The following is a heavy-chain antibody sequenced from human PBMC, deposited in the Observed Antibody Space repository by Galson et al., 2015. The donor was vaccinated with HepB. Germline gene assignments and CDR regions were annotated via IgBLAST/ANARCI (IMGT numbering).Heavy chain of an antibody. Sequence: CAISGDSVSSNSAAWNWIRQSPSRGFEWLGRTYYRSKWYNDYALSVRSRIIINADTSKNQFSLQLNSVTPDDTAVYYCARDPRDWFDPWGQGTLVTVSS. D-gene: IGHD3-10*01. CDR3: ARDPRDWFDP. V-gene: IGHV6-1*01. CDR2: TYYRSKWYN. J-gene: IGHJ5*02. CDR1: GDSVSSNSAA.